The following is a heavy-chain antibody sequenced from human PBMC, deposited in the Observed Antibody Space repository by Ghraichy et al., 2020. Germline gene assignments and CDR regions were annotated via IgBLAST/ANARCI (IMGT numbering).Heavy chain of an antibody. CDR3: ARGYCTGGVTTFSGGSCYLNYYYGMDV. V-gene: IGHV1-18*01. CDR1: GYTFTSYG. CDR2: ISAYNGNT. D-gene: IGHD2-15*01. J-gene: IGHJ6*02. Sequence: ASVKVSCKASGYTFTSYGISWVRQAPGQGLEWMGWISAYNGNTNYAQKLQGRVTMTTDTSTSTAYMELRSLRSDDTAVYYCARGYCTGGVTTFSGGSCYLNYYYGMDVWGQGTTVTVSS.